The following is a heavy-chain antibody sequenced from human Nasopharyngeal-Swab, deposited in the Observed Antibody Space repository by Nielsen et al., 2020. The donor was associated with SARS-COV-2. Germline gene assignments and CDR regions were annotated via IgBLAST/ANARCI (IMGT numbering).Heavy chain of an antibody. D-gene: IGHD1-26*01. Sequence: SATLPRTCTVSGGSISSYYWRWLRQPPGKGLEWIGYLYYSGSTNYNPSLKSRVTISVDTSKNQFSLKLSSVTAADTAVYYCARVGGSYAHYFDYWGQGTLVTVSS. J-gene: IGHJ4*02. CDR1: GGSISSYY. CDR3: ARVGGSYAHYFDY. CDR2: LYYSGST. V-gene: IGHV4-59*01.